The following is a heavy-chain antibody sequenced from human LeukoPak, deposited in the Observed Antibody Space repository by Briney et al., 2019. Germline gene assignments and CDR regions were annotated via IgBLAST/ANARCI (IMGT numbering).Heavy chain of an antibody. Sequence: GGSLRLSCAASGFTFSNYAMNWVRQAPGKGLKWVSTITTGGPNTYYADSVRGRFTVSRDDSKHTLYLQMNSLRAEDTAVYYCAKDGGLWVSAHWGDSWGRGTLVTVSS. CDR3: AKDGGLWVSAHWGDS. CDR1: GFTFSNYA. D-gene: IGHD7-27*01. V-gene: IGHV3-23*01. J-gene: IGHJ4*02. CDR2: ITTGGPNT.